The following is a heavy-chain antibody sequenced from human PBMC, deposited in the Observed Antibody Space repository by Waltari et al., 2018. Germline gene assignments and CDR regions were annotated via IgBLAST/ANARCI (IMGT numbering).Heavy chain of an antibody. J-gene: IGHJ5*02. CDR1: GYTFTSYA. D-gene: IGHD3-3*01. CDR2: ITTKLVTP. V-gene: IGHV7-4-1*02. Sequence: QVQLVQSGSELKKPGASVKVSCKASGYTFTSYAMNWVRQAPGQGLEWMGWITTKLVTPTYAQGFTGRFVFSLDTSASTAYLQISSLKAEDTAVYYCARERITIFGVVTYLPRAGWFDPWGQGTLVTVSS. CDR3: ARERITIFGVVTYLPRAGWFDP.